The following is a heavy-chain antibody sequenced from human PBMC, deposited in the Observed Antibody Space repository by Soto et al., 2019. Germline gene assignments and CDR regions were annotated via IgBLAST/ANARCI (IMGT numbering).Heavy chain of an antibody. CDR3: ARAPPLLWFGGRFDP. D-gene: IGHD3-10*01. V-gene: IGHV3-30-3*01. J-gene: IGHJ5*02. CDR2: ISYDGSNK. CDR1: GFTFSSYA. Sequence: GGSLRLSCAASGFTFSSYAMHWVRQAPGKGLEWVAVISYDGSNKYYADSVKGRFTISRDNSKNTLYLQMNSLRAEDTAVYYCARAPPLLWFGGRFDPWGQGTLVTVSS.